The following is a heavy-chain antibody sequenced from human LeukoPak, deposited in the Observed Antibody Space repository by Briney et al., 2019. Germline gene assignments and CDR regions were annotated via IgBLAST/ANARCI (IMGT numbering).Heavy chain of an antibody. CDR2: ISGSGGST. D-gene: IGHD6-19*01. Sequence: GGSLRLSCAASGFTVSSNYMSWVRQAPGKGLEWVSGISGSGGSTYHADSVKGRFTISRDNSKNMLYLQMNSLRAEDTAVYYCARAKYSTGWYELDYWGQGTLVTVSS. CDR1: GFTVSSNY. J-gene: IGHJ4*02. V-gene: IGHV3-23*01. CDR3: ARAKYSTGWYELDY.